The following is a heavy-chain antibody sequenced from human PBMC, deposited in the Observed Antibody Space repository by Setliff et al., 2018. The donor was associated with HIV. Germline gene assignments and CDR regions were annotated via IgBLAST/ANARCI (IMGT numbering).Heavy chain of an antibody. CDR3: ARSVFYGVAATHFDF. J-gene: IGHJ4*02. Sequence: SETLSLTCAVYGVSFTGHYWSWIRQTPGKGLEWIGYIYHTGRTYFNESLKSRVTISVDTSKNQFSLKLNSVTAADTAVYYCARSVFYGVAATHFDFWGQGTLVTVSS. CDR2: IYHTGRT. CDR1: GVSFTGHY. D-gene: IGHD2-15*01. V-gene: IGHV4-34*01.